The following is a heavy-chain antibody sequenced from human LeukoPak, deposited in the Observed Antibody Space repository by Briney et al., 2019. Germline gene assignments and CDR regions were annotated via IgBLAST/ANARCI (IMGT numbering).Heavy chain of an antibody. CDR2: MFHTGNS. CDR1: GYSINNGYY. D-gene: IGHD1-7*01. J-gene: IGHJ3*02. V-gene: IGHV4-38-2*02. Sequence: SETLSLTCTVFGYSINNGYYWGWIRQAPGKGLEWIGSMFHTGNSYYNPSLKRRVTIAIDTSKNQFSLKLSFVTAADTAVYYCAREWNYYAFEIWGQGTMVSVSS. CDR3: AREWNYYAFEI.